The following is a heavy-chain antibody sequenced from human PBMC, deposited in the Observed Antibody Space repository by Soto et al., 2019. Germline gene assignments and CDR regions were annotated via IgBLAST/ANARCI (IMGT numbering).Heavy chain of an antibody. V-gene: IGHV1-18*01. CDR3: ARMVRGSNSDYYSDMDV. J-gene: IGHJ6*03. CDR1: GYTFSSHG. D-gene: IGHD3-10*01. CDR2: ISASNGDT. Sequence: QVQLVQSGAEVKKPGASVKVSCKASGYTFSSHGITWLRQAPGQGLEWMGWISASNGDTNYAQRLQGRVTVTTDTSTTTSERELRSLRSEDTAVYYCARMVRGSNSDYYSDMDVWGKGTTVTVSS.